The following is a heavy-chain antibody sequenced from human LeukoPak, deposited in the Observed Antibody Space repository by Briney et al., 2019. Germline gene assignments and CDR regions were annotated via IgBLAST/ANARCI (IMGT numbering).Heavy chain of an antibody. V-gene: IGHV4-34*01. D-gene: IGHD4-17*01. CDR1: GGSFSGYY. J-gene: IGHJ5*02. CDR2: INHSGST. Sequence: SETLSLTCAVYGGSFSGYYWSWIRQPPGKGLEWIGEINHSGSTNYNPSLKSRVTISVDTSKNQFSLKLSSVTAADTAVYYCARRGKDYGDSAVWFDPWGQGTLVTVSS. CDR3: ARRGKDYGDSAVWFDP.